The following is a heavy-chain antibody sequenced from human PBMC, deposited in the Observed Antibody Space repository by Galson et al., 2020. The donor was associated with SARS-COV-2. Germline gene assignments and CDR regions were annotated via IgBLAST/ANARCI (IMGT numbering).Heavy chain of an antibody. J-gene: IGHJ4*02. D-gene: IGHD1-26*01. CDR1: GYTFTSYA. CDR2: INAGNGNT. Sequence: ASVKVSCKASGYTFTSYAMHWVRQAPGQRLEWMGWINAGNGNTKYSQKFQGRVTITRDTSASTAYMELSSLRSEDTAVYYCARDWGGRLPPPLWGQGTLVTVSS. CDR3: ARDWGGRLPPPL. V-gene: IGHV1-3*01.